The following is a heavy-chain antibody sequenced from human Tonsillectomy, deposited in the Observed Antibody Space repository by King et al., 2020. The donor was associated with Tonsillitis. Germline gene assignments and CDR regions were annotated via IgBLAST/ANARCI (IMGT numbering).Heavy chain of an antibody. CDR3: ARFPNYDYDSSGI. J-gene: IGHJ3*02. V-gene: IGHV3-30*02. D-gene: IGHD3-22*01. Sequence: VQLVESGGGVVQPGGSLRLSCAASGFTFSSYGMHWVRQAPGKGLEWVAFIRYDGSNKYYADSVKGRFTISRDNSKNTLYLQMNSLRAEDTAVYYCARFPNYDYDSSGIWGQGTMVTVSS. CDR1: GFTFSSYG. CDR2: IRYDGSNK.